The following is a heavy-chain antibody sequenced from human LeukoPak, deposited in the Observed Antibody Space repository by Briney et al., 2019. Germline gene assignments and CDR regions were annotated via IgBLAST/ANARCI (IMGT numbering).Heavy chain of an antibody. Sequence: GGSLRLSCAASGFTFSSYGMHWVRQAPGKGLEWVAVISYDGSNKYYADSVKGRFTISRDNSKNTLYLQMNSLRAEDTAVYYCAKDFSYGSGSYVFDYWGQGTLVTVSS. V-gene: IGHV3-30*18. CDR3: AKDFSYGSGSYVFDY. D-gene: IGHD3-10*01. CDR2: ISYDGSNK. CDR1: GFTFSSYG. J-gene: IGHJ4*02.